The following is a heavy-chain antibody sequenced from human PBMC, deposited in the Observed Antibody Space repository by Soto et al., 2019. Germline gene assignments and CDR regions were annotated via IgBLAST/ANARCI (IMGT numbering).Heavy chain of an antibody. J-gene: IGHJ4*02. V-gene: IGHV2-26*01. D-gene: IGHD6-19*01. CDR2: IFSNDEK. CDR1: GFSLSNARMG. CDR3: ARIQGSSGWSAQGYYFDY. Sequence: QVTLKESGPVLVKPTETLTLTCTVSGFSLSNARMGVSWIRQPPGKALEWLAHIFSNDEKSYSTSLKSRLTISKDTSKSQVVLTMTNMDPVDTATYSCARIQGSSGWSAQGYYFDYWGQGTLVTVSS.